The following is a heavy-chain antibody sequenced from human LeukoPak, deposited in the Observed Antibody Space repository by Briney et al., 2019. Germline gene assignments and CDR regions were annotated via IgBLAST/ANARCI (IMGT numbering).Heavy chain of an antibody. Sequence: PPGTLSLTCAVSGGSISSSNWWSWVRQPPGKGLEWIGEIYHSGSTNYNPSLKSRVTISVDKSKNQFSLKLSSVTAADTAVYYCARVVRQQLPHKLDYYYGMDVWGKGTTVTVSS. CDR3: ARVVRQQLPHKLDYYYGMDV. J-gene: IGHJ6*04. CDR2: IYHSGST. CDR1: GGSISSSNW. D-gene: IGHD6-13*01. V-gene: IGHV4-4*03.